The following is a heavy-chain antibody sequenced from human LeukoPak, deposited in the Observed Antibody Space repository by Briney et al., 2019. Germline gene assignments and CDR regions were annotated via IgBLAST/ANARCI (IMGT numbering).Heavy chain of an antibody. D-gene: IGHD3-10*01. CDR2: IRYDGSNK. CDR3: ASDLTYYYGSGSYYNGIY. V-gene: IGHV3-30*02. J-gene: IGHJ4*02. CDR1: GFTFSSYG. Sequence: GGSLRLSCAASGFTFSSYGMHWVRQAPGKGLEWVAFIRYDGSNKYYADSVKGRFTISRDNSKNTLYLQMNSLRAQDTAVYYCASDLTYYYGSGSYYNGIYWGQGTLVTVSS.